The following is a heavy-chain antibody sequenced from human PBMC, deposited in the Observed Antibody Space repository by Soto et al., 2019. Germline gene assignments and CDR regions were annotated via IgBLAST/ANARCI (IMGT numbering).Heavy chain of an antibody. V-gene: IGHV3-23*01. D-gene: IGHD6-13*01. J-gene: IGHJ5*02. Sequence: GGSLRLSCAASGFTFSSYAMSWVRQAPGKGLEWVSAISGSGGSTYYADSVKGRFTISRDNSKNTLYLQMNSLGAEDTAVYYSAGQIAAAGNNWLDPCGQGTLVTVYS. CDR2: ISGSGGST. CDR3: AGQIAAAGNNWLDP. CDR1: GFTFSSYA.